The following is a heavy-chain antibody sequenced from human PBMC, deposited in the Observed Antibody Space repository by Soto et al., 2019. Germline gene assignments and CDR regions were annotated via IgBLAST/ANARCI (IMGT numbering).Heavy chain of an antibody. V-gene: IGHV3-23*01. CDR1: GFTFSNSA. Sequence: EGSLRLSCAASGFTFSNSALRWVRQAPGKGLEWVSSITDSGVSTYYTDSVKGRFTISRDNSRNTLYVQMNSLRADDTAVYYCVAGQYFDYWGQGTLVTVPS. CDR2: ITDSGVST. CDR3: VAGQYFDY. J-gene: IGHJ4*02.